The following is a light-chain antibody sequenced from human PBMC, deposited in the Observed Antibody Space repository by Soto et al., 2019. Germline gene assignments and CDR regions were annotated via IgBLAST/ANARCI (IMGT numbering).Light chain of an antibody. J-gene: IGKJ2*01. CDR3: QQYDNLPYT. CDR2: DAS. Sequence: DIQMTQSPSSLSASEGDRVTITCQASQGIRNFLNWYQQKPGKAPRLLIYDASKLETGVPTRFSGSGSGAHFIFTINSLQPEDVATYYSQQYDNLPYTFGQGTKLEI. V-gene: IGKV1-33*01. CDR1: QGIRNF.